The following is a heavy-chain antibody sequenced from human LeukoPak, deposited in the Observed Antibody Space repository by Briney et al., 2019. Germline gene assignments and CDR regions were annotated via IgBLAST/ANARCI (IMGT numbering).Heavy chain of an antibody. CDR1: GYTFTSYY. Sequence: ASVKVSCKTSGYTFTSYYMHWVRQAPRQGLEWVGIINPSAGSTSYARKFQGRVTMTRDTSTSTVYMELSSLRSEDTAVYYCATGRPPLITGTTGSRADAFDIWGQGTMVTVSS. V-gene: IGHV1-46*01. J-gene: IGHJ3*02. D-gene: IGHD1-7*01. CDR2: INPSAGST. CDR3: ATGRPPLITGTTGSRADAFDI.